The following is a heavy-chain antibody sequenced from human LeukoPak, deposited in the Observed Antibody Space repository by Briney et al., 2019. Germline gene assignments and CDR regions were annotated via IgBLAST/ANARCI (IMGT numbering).Heavy chain of an antibody. CDR2: IYHSGST. Sequence: SETLSLTCAVYGGSFSGYYWSWIRQPPGKGLEWIGSIYHSGSTYYNPSLKSRVTISVDTSKNQFSLKLSSVTAADTAVYFCAKGDDFWSGYAHFDYWGQGTLVTVSS. CDR1: GGSFSGYY. V-gene: IGHV4-34*01. J-gene: IGHJ4*02. CDR3: AKGDDFWSGYAHFDY. D-gene: IGHD3-3*01.